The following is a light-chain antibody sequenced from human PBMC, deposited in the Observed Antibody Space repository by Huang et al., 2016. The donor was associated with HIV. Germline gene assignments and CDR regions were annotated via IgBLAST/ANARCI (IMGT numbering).Light chain of an antibody. CDR3: QQYSRSAT. J-gene: IGKJ2*01. Sequence: DIQMTQSPSTLSAAVGDRVTITCRASQSVTIWLAWFQQKPGKAPKLLIYKASTLESGVPSRVSGRGSGTEFTLTIDSLQPDDVATYYCQQYSRSATFGQGTKLEIK. V-gene: IGKV1-5*03. CDR2: KAS. CDR1: QSVTIW.